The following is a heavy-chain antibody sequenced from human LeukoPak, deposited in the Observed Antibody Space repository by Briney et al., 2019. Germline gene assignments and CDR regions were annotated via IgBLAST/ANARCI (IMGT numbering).Heavy chain of an antibody. CDR2: ISYDGSNK. CDR3: ARGEAHCSTSTCSRRRMDV. CDR1: GFTFSSYG. Sequence: PGRSLRLSCAASGFTFSSYGMHWVRQAPGKGLEWVAVISYDGSNKYYADSVKGRFTISRDNAKNAVYLQMDSLRAEDSAVYYCARGEAHCSTSTCSRRRMDVWGQGTAVTVSS. D-gene: IGHD2-2*01. J-gene: IGHJ6*02. V-gene: IGHV3-30*03.